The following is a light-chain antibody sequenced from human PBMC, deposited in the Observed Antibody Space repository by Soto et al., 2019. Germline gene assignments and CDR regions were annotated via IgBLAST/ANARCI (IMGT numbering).Light chain of an antibody. J-gene: IGKJ2*01. V-gene: IGKV2D-29*01. Sequence: DIVMTQIPLSLSVTPGRAASISCKSSQTARHSDGRTYLYWYRQKPGQPPHLLIYEVSNRFSGVPERFSGSGSGTEFTLNISRVEADDVGVYYCMQNIDLPPTFGQGNKLEIK. CDR3: MQNIDLPPT. CDR2: EVS. CDR1: QTARHSDGRTY.